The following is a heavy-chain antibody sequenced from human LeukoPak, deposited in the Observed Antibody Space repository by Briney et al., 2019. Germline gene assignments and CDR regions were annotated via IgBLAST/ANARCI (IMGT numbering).Heavy chain of an antibody. J-gene: IGHJ4*02. CDR1: GYSFTSYW. V-gene: IGHV5-51*01. Sequence: GESLKISRKGFGYSFTSYWIGGVRQMPGKGLEWMGIIYPGDSDTRDSPSFQGQVTISADKSISTAYLQWSSLKASDTAMYYCARLYPGIPFDYWGQGTLVTVSS. CDR2: IYPGDSDT. D-gene: IGHD2-8*01. CDR3: ARLYPGIPFDY.